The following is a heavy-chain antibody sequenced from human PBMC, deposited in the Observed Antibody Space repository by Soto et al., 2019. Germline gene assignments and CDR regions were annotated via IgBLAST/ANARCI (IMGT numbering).Heavy chain of an antibody. V-gene: IGHV3-11*01. D-gene: IGHD3-16*02. CDR1: GVDFRGSY. Sequence: PAGSLRLSCVVSGVDFRGSYMNWIRQAPGKGLEWISYISDTGRTIHYADSVKGRFVISRDNSRDSLYLQMNDLRADDTAIYYCAGFKEGKIVGLRWLDPWGQGTRVTVSS. CDR2: ISDTGRTI. J-gene: IGHJ5*02. CDR3: AGFKEGKIVGLRWLDP.